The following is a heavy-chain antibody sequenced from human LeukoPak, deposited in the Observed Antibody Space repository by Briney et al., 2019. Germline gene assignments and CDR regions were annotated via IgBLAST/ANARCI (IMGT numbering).Heavy chain of an antibody. D-gene: IGHD3-10*01. CDR3: VRPITGYGSGTYYPKYFDY. CDR2: IYPGDPDT. Sequence: GESLKISCKGSGYSFTSHWIGWVRQMPGKGLEWMGIIYPGDPDTRYSPSFQGQVTISADKSISTAYLEWSSLRASDTAMYYCVRPITGYGSGTYYPKYFDYWGQGTLVTVSS. CDR1: GYSFTSHW. J-gene: IGHJ4*02. V-gene: IGHV5-51*01.